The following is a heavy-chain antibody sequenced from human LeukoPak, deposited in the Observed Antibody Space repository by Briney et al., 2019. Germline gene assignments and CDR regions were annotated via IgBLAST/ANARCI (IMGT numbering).Heavy chain of an antibody. V-gene: IGHV3-33*06. CDR1: GFTFSSYG. J-gene: IGHJ6*03. Sequence: PGGSLRLSCAASGFTFSSYGMHWVRQAPGKGLEWVAVIWYDGSNKYYADSVKGRFTISRDNFKNTLYLQMNSLRAEDTAVYYCAKDHGYCSGGSCYSDYYMDVWGKGTTVTVSS. CDR2: IWYDGSNK. CDR3: AKDHGYCSGGSCYSDYYMDV. D-gene: IGHD2-15*01.